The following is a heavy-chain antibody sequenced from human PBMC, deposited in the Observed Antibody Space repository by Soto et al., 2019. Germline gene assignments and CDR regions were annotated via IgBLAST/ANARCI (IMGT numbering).Heavy chain of an antibody. CDR2: ISYDGSNK. CDR1: GFTFSSYG. V-gene: IGHV3-30*18. D-gene: IGHD2-15*01. Sequence: PGGSLRLSCAASGFTFSSYGMHWVRQAPGKGLEWVAVISYDGSNKYYADSVKGRFTIYRDNSKKTLYLQMNSLRAEDTAVYYCAKDSTASCIDYWGQGTLVTVSS. J-gene: IGHJ4*02. CDR3: AKDSTASCIDY.